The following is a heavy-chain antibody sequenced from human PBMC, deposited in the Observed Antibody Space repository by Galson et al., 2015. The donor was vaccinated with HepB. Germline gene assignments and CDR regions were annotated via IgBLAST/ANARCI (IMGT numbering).Heavy chain of an antibody. CDR2: ISYDGGDE. CDR1: RFTFSNYA. V-gene: IGHV3-30-3*01. Sequence: SLRLSCAASRFTFSNYAVHWVRQAPGRGLEWVAIISYDGGDENYADSVKGRFTISRDNSKNALYLQMNSLRTEDTAVYYCARDTAMVPASYCFDYWGQGTLVTVSS. D-gene: IGHD5-18*01. J-gene: IGHJ4*02. CDR3: ARDTAMVPASYCFDY.